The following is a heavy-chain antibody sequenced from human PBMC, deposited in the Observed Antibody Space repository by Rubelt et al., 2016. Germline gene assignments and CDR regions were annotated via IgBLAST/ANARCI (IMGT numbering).Heavy chain of an antibody. V-gene: IGHV4-38-2*02. CDR3: ARDHSSGWYLEGFFDY. CDR2: IYHSGST. J-gene: IGHJ4*02. D-gene: IGHD6-19*01. Sequence: QVQLQESGPGLVKPSETLSLTCTVSGYSISSGYYWGWIRQPRGKGLEWIGRIYHSGSTYYNPSLKSRGPLSVGASNNRFSLKLSSVTAAATAVYYCARDHSSGWYLEGFFDYWGQGTLVTVSS. CDR1: GYSISSGYY.